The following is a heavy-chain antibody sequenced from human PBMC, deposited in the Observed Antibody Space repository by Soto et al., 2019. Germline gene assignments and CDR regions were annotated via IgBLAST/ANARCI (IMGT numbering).Heavy chain of an antibody. J-gene: IGHJ4*02. CDR1: GGSISSGGYS. D-gene: IGHD5-18*01. V-gene: IGHV4-30-2*01. CDR3: LRDFEGSYGYGPFDY. Sequence: SETLSLTXAVSGGSISSGGYSWSWIRQPPGKGLEWIGYIYHSGSTYYNPSLKSRVTISVDRSKNQFSLKLSSVTAEDTAVYYCLRDFEGSYGYGPFDYWGQGTQVTV. CDR2: IYHSGST.